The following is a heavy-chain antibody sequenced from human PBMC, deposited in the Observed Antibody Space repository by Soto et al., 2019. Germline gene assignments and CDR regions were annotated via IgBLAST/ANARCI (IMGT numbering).Heavy chain of an antibody. V-gene: IGHV1-69*01. CDR2: IIPISDTT. CDR3: ARSQGSSTCLEIYYYYYYGMDV. Sequence: QVQLVQSGAEVKKPGSSVKVSCKASGGTFSSYAISWVRQAPGQGLEWRGGIIPISDTTNYAQKFQGRVTITADESTSTAYMELRSLRSDDTAVYYCARSQGSSTCLEIYYYYYYGMDVWGQGTTVTVSS. D-gene: IGHD2-2*01. J-gene: IGHJ6*02. CDR1: GGTFSSYA.